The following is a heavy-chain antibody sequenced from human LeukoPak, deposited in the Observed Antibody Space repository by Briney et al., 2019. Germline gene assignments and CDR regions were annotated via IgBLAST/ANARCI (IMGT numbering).Heavy chain of an antibody. V-gene: IGHV1-24*01. D-gene: IGHD3-3*01. CDR1: GNSLSELS. CDR3: TTRSGDFWSGFVN. Sequence: ASVTVSCKVSGNSLSELSIQWVRQAPGKGLECMGGFDPEEAKMVYAQNFQGRVTMTEDTSTQTAYMELSGPTSDDTAVYYCTTRSGDFWSGFVNWGQGTLVTASS. CDR2: FDPEEAKM. J-gene: IGHJ4*02.